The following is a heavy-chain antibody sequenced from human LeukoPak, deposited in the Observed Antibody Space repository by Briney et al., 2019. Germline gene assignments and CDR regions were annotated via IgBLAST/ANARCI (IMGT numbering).Heavy chain of an antibody. J-gene: IGHJ1*01. CDR1: GFTFSSYS. D-gene: IGHD3-22*01. Sequence: GRSLRLSCAASGFTFSSYSMHWVRQAPGKGLECGAVISYDGSNKYYADSVKGRFTISRDNSKNTLYLQMNSLRAEDTAVYYCAKVGGDYYDSSGYPEYFQHWGQGTLVTVSS. CDR3: AKVGGDYYDSSGYPEYFQH. V-gene: IGHV3-30*18. CDR2: ISYDGSNK.